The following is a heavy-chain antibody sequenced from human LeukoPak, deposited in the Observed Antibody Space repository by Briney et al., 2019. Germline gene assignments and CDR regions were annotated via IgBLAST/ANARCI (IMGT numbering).Heavy chain of an antibody. V-gene: IGHV3-49*04. J-gene: IGHJ6*04. CDR2: IRRKGYGGTT. CDR3: TRDHDFWSGPFDV. D-gene: IGHD3-3*01. Sequence: GGSLRLSCTASGFTFGDFSLSWVRQAPEKGLEWVVFIRRKGYGGTTEYAPSVKGRFIISRDDSKSTAYLQMNSLKTEDTAVYYCTRDHDFWSGPFDVWGKGTTVTVSS. CDR1: GFTFGDFS.